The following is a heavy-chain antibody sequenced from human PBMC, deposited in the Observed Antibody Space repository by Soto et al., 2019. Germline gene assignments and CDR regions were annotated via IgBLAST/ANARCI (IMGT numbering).Heavy chain of an antibody. J-gene: IGHJ4*02. D-gene: IGHD2-21*02. CDR2: ISSNSSYI. CDR1: GFTFSSYS. V-gene: IGHV3-21*01. CDR3: ARTYGGDHQLAPFDY. Sequence: GGSLRLSCAASGFTFSSYSMNWVRQAPGKGLEWVSSISSNSSYIYYADSVKGRFTISRDNAKNSLYLQMNSLRAEDTAVYYCARTYGGDHQLAPFDYWGQGTLVTVSS.